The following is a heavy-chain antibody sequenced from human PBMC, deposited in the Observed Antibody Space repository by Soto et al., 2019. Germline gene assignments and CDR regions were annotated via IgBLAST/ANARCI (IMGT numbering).Heavy chain of an antibody. Sequence: ASVKVSCKASGYTFTSYGISWVRQAPGQGLEWMGWISAYNGNTNYAQKLQGRVTMTTDTSTSTAYMELRSLRSDDTAVYYCARKIGIGGYNDPGAFDIWGQGTMVTVSS. V-gene: IGHV1-18*01. CDR2: ISAYNGNT. J-gene: IGHJ3*02. D-gene: IGHD3-22*01. CDR1: GYTFTSYG. CDR3: ARKIGIGGYNDPGAFDI.